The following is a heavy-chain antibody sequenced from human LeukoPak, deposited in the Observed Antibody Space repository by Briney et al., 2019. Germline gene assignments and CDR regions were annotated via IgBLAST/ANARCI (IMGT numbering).Heavy chain of an antibody. D-gene: IGHD5-18*01. J-gene: IGHJ4*02. V-gene: IGHV3-21*05. CDR1: GFIFSSYS. CDR3: ARDRSGYTFDD. Sequence: PGGSLRLSCAASGFIFSSYSMKGVRQAPGEGGESVSYISATGNYKSYAASVKGRFTIYEITPKTSLYLQINSLKAEDTAVYYCARDRSGYTFDDWGQGTLVTVSS. CDR2: ISATGNYK.